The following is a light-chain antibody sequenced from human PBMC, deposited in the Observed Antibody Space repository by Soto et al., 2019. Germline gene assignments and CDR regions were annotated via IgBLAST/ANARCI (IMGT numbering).Light chain of an antibody. CDR1: QIVRSN. CDR2: AAC. V-gene: IGKV1-39*01. Sequence: DIQMTQSPYSLSASVGDRVTITCRASQIVRSNLNWYQQKPGKVPELLIYAACTLQPGVPSRFRGSVSGTDFTLTVSSMQPEDFATYHCQQTFSRPYTFGQGTKLEIE. CDR3: QQTFSRPYT. J-gene: IGKJ2*01.